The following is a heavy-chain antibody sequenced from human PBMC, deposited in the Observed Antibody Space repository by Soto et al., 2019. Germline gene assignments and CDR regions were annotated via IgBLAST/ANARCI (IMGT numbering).Heavy chain of an antibody. D-gene: IGHD3-9*01. CDR1: GFTFSSYA. V-gene: IGHV3-23*01. CDR2: ISGSGGST. Sequence: EVQLLESGGGLVQPGGSLRLSCAASGFTFSSYAMSWVRQAPGTGLEWVSAISGSGGSTYYADSVKGRFTISRDNSKNTLYLQMNSLRAEDTAVYYCAKDIMGEGEYYDILTGYYPRYYGMDAWGQGTTVTVSS. CDR3: AKDIMGEGEYYDILTGYYPRYYGMDA. J-gene: IGHJ6*02.